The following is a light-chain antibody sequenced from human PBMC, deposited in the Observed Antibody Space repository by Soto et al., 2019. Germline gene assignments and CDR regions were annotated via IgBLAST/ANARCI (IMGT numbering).Light chain of an antibody. CDR1: QSVSGY. V-gene: IGKV1-39*01. Sequence: DIQMTQSPSSLSASVGDRVTITCLTSQSVSGYLNWYQQEPGKAPKLLIYAASSLQSGVPSRFSGSGSGTDFSLTISSLQPEDFATYYCQQTYTSPRTFGQGTKVDIK. CDR2: AAS. CDR3: QQTYTSPRT. J-gene: IGKJ1*01.